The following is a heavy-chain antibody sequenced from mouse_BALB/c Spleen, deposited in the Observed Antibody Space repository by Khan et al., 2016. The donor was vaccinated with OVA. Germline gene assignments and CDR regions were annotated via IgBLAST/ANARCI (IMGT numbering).Heavy chain of an antibody. V-gene: IGHV1-4*01. CDR3: ARGGAYLRNGGCFAY. CDR2: SKPSRGFT. D-gene: IGHD2-10*01. Sequence: QIQLVQSGAELARPGASVKMSCKASGYTFTSYTIHWIKQRPGQGREWIGYSKPSRGFTNYNQKCKDKDTLAADKSSTAAYMRQSRLTSDDTEVYSGARGGAYLRNGGCFAYRGQGTLATV. J-gene: IGHJ3*01. CDR1: GYTFTSYT.